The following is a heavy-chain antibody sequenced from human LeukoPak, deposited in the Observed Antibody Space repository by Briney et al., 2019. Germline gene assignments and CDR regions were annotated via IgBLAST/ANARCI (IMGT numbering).Heavy chain of an antibody. D-gene: IGHD4/OR15-4a*01. CDR3: AKDGYAMVSFFDY. CDR2: ISGSGGKT. J-gene: IGHJ4*02. Sequence: PGGPLRLSCAASGFTFSSYAMTWVRQAPGKGLEWDSGISGSGGKTYYADSVKGRFTISRDNYKNTLYLQLNSLRAEDTGVYYCAKDGYAMVSFFDYWGQGTLVSVSS. CDR1: GFTFSSYA. V-gene: IGHV3-23*01.